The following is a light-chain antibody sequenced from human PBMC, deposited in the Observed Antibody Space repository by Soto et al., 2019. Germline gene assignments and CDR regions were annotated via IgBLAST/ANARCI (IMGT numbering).Light chain of an antibody. J-gene: IGKJ4*01. Sequence: EIVLTQSPATLSLSPGERGTLSCRASQSVSTYLAWYQQKPGQAPRLLIYDASNRATGIPARFSDSGSGTDFPLTLSYIEPEVFAFYYCQQHSDWVTFGGGTKVEI. CDR3: QQHSDWVT. CDR1: QSVSTY. V-gene: IGKV3-11*01. CDR2: DAS.